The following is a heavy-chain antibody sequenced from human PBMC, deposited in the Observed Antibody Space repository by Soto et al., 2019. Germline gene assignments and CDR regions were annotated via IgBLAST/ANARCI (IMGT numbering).Heavy chain of an antibody. J-gene: IGHJ4*02. CDR2: IIPILGIA. Sequence: QVQLVQSGAEVKKPGSSVKVSCKASGGTFSSYTISWVRQAPGQGLEWMGRIIPILGIANYAQKFQGRVTMSADKSTSTAYMELSSLRSEDTAVYYCARDLGSCSGGSCQYYFDYWGQGTLVTVSS. V-gene: IGHV1-69*08. CDR3: ARDLGSCSGGSCQYYFDY. D-gene: IGHD2-15*01. CDR1: GGTFSSYT.